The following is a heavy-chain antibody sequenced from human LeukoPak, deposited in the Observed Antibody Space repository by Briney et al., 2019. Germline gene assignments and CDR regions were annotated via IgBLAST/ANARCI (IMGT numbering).Heavy chain of an antibody. J-gene: IGHJ4*02. D-gene: IGHD3-22*01. CDR3: AKEVNTHYYDSSGYPIFDY. Sequence: GGSLRLSCAASGFTFSSYAMSWVRQAPGKGLEWVSAISGSGGSTYYADSVKGRFTISRDNSKNTLYLQMNNLRAEDTAVYYCAKEVNTHYYDSSGYPIFDYWGQGTLVTVSS. CDR1: GFTFSSYA. V-gene: IGHV3-23*01. CDR2: ISGSGGST.